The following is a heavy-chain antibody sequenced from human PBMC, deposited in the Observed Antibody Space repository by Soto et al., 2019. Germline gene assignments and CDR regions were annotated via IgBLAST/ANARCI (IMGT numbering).Heavy chain of an antibody. CDR3: ARTQYDSSGYYPYYFVY. V-gene: IGHV1-69*02. Sequence: QVQLVQSGAEVKKPGSSVKVSCKASGGTFSSYTISWVRQAPGQGLEWMGRIIPILGIANYAQKFQGRVTITADKSTSTAYMELSSLRSEDTAVYYCARTQYDSSGYYPYYFVYWGQGTLVTVSS. CDR2: IIPILGIA. J-gene: IGHJ4*02. D-gene: IGHD3-22*01. CDR1: GGTFSSYT.